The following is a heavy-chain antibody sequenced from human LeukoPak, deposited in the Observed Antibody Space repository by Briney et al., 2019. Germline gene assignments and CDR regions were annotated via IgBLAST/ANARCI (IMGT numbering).Heavy chain of an antibody. J-gene: IGHJ2*01. D-gene: IGHD1-26*01. CDR2: ISSSSSYI. V-gene: IGHV3-21*01. CDR1: GFTFSSYS. CDR3: ARDHSGSYVYWYFDL. Sequence: GGSLRLSCAASGFTFSSYSMNWVRQAPGKGLEWVSSISSSSSYIYYADSVKGRFTISRDNAKNSLYLQMNSLRAEDTAVYYCARDHSGSYVYWYFDLWGRGTLVTVSS.